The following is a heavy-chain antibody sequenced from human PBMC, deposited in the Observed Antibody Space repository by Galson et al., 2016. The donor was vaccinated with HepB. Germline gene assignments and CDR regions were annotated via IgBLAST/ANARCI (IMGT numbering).Heavy chain of an antibody. CDR2: IYHSGST. CDR3: ARVSNDYVWGSYRPYFDY. D-gene: IGHD3-16*02. Sequence: SETLSLTCAVSGYSISSGYYWGWIRQPPGKGLEWIGSIYHSGSTYCNPSLKSRVTISVDTSKNQFSLKLSSVTAADTAVYYCARVSNDYVWGSYRPYFDYWGQGTLVTVSS. CDR1: GYSISSGYY. V-gene: IGHV4-38-2*01. J-gene: IGHJ4*02.